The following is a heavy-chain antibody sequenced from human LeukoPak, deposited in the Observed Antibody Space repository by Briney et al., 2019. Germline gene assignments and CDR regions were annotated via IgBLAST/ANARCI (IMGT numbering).Heavy chain of an antibody. V-gene: IGHV1-2*02. D-gene: IGHD5-24*01. CDR1: GYTFTGYW. J-gene: IGHJ5*02. CDR2: INPNSGDT. CDR3: ASGYKTVSVFDP. Sequence: ASVKVSCKASGYTFTGYWMHWVRQAPGQGLEWMGWINPNSGDTNYGQKFQGRVTMTRDTSISTAYMELSRLRSDDTAVYYCASGYKTVSVFDPWGQGTLVIVSS.